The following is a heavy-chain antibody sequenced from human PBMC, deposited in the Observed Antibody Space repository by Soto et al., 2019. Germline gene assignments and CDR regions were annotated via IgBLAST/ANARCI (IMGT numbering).Heavy chain of an antibody. CDR2: ISYDGSNK. J-gene: IGHJ4*02. V-gene: IGHV3-30-3*01. CDR3: ARDSELLQYYFDY. CDR1: GFTFSSYA. Sequence: LRLSCAASGFTFSSYAMHWVRQAPGKGLEWVAVISYDGSNKYYADSVKGRFTISRDNSKNTLYLQMNSLRAEDTAVYYCARDSELLQYYFDYWGQGTLVTVSS. D-gene: IGHD2-15*01.